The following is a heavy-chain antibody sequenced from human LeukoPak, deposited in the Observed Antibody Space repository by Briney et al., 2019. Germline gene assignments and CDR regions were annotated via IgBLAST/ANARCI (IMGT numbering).Heavy chain of an antibody. CDR2: IYYSGST. J-gene: IGHJ4*02. V-gene: IGHV4-30-4*08. Sequence: SETLSLTCTVSGGSISSGDYYWSWIRQPPGKGLEWIGYIYYSGSTYYNPSLKSRVTISVDTSKNQFSLKLSSVTAADTAVYYCARALSYCDFWSGYFDYWGQGTLVTVSS. D-gene: IGHD3-3*01. CDR3: ARALSYCDFWSGYFDY. CDR1: GGSISSGDYY.